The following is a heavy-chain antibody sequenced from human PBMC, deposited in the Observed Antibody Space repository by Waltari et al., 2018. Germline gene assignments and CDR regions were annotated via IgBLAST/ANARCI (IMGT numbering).Heavy chain of an antibody. Sequence: EVQLVESGGGLVQPGGSLRLSCAASGFTFSRYWMSWVRQAPGKGLEWVANIKQDGSEKYYVDSVKGRFTISRDNAKNSLYLQMNSLRAEDTAVYYCARDRFDGSGFSDYWGQGTLVTVSS. J-gene: IGHJ4*02. CDR3: ARDRFDGSGFSDY. CDR1: GFTFSRYW. V-gene: IGHV3-7*01. CDR2: IKQDGSEK. D-gene: IGHD3-10*01.